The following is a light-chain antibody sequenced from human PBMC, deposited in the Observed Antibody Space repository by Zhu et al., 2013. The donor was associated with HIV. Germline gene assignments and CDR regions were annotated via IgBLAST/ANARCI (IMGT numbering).Light chain of an antibody. CDR1: SSNIGSNT. CDR3: SSYTSSSTSVV. V-gene: IGLV1-44*01. CDR2: TNN. Sequence: QSVLTQPPSASGTPGQSVTISCSGSSSNIGSNTVNWYQQLPGTAPKLLIYTNNQRPSGVPDRFSGSKSGTSASLAISGLQSEDEADYYCSSYTSSSTSVVFGGGTKLTVL. J-gene: IGLJ2*01.